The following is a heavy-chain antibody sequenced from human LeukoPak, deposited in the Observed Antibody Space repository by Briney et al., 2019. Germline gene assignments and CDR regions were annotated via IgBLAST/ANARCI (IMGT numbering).Heavy chain of an antibody. CDR3: AKGAGPLAAAGRATDS. V-gene: IGHV3-23*01. Sequence: GGSLRLSCAASGFTFSRYAMSWVRQAPGKGLEWLSPISGSGGSTYYADSVKGRFTVSRDNSKNTLYLQINTLRAEDAAVYYCAKGAGPLAAAGRATDSWGQGTLVIVSS. CDR1: GFTFSRYA. D-gene: IGHD6-13*01. CDR2: ISGSGGST. J-gene: IGHJ4*02.